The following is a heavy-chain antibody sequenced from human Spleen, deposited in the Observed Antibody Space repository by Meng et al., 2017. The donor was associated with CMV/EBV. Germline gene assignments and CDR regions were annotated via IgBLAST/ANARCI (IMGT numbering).Heavy chain of an antibody. D-gene: IGHD5-18*01. Sequence: GGSLRLSCAASGFSFSTYWMQWVRRAPGKGLEWVSRIDFDGSRTTYADSVKGRFTISRDNAKNTLYLQMNSLRVEDTAVYYCARDWRYNYGFTHYGMDVWGQGTTVTVSS. CDR3: ARDWRYNYGFTHYGMDV. CDR1: GFSFSTYW. J-gene: IGHJ6*02. V-gene: IGHV3-74*01. CDR2: IDFDGSRT.